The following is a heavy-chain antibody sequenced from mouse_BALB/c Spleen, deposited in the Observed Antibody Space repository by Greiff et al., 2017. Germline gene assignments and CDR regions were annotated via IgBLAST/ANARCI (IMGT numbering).Heavy chain of an antibody. CDR3: AREGYYGNSLAY. J-gene: IGHJ3*01. CDR1: GYAFSSYW. V-gene: IGHV1-80*01. CDR2: IYPGDGDT. D-gene: IGHD2-1*01. Sequence: QVHVKQSGAELVRPGSSVKISCKASGYAFSSYWMNWVKQRPGQGLEWIGQIYPGDGDTNYNGKFKGKATLTADKSSSTAYMQLSSLTSEDSAVYFCAREGYYGNSLAYWGQGTLVTVSA.